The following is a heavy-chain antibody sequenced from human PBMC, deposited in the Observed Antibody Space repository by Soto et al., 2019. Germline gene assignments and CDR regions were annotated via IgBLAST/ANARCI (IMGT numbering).Heavy chain of an antibody. CDR2: INAGNGNT. CDR3: ARGEDIVVVVAATYWFDP. Sequence: QVQLVQSGAEVKKPGASVKVSCKASGYTFTSYAMHWVRQAPGQRLEWMGWINAGNGNTKYSQKFQGRVTITRDTSESTAYMELSSLRSEDTAVYYCARGEDIVVVVAATYWFDPWGQGTLVTVSS. J-gene: IGHJ5*02. V-gene: IGHV1-3*01. CDR1: GYTFTSYA. D-gene: IGHD2-15*01.